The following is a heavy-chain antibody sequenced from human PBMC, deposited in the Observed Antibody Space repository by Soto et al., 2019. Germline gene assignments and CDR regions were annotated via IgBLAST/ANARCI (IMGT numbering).Heavy chain of an antibody. Sequence: GGSLRLSCAASGFTFSNYGMNWVRQARGKGPEWVSGISSNGDTANYADSVNGRFTISRDNSKNALYMQMNGLRPEDTAVYYCAKDLSRWPHYAFDSWGQGTLVTVSS. V-gene: IGHV3-23*01. CDR1: GFTFSNYG. D-gene: IGHD4-17*01. CDR2: ISSNGDTA. J-gene: IGHJ5*01. CDR3: AKDLSRWPHYAFDS.